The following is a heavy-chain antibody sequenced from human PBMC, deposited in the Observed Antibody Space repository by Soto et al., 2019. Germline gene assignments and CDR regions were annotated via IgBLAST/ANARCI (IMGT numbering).Heavy chain of an antibody. D-gene: IGHD4-17*01. CDR3: ARADYGDDDY. CDR1: GYTFSSYR. Sequence: QVQLVQSGAEVKKPGASVKVSCKASGYTFSSYRISWVRQAPGQGPEWMGWIHAYNGDTKYAQKFQDRLIMTTDTSTSTAYMERRSMTSDDTAVYYCARADYGDDDYWGQGTLVTVSS. CDR2: IHAYNGDT. J-gene: IGHJ4*02. V-gene: IGHV1-18*01.